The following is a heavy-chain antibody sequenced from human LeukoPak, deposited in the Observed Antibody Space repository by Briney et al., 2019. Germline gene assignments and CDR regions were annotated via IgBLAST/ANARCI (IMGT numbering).Heavy chain of an antibody. Sequence: GGSLRLSCAASGFTFSNYWMSWVRQAPGKGLAWVADIKRDESEQHYVDSVKGRFTISRDNAKNSLYLQMNSLRAEDTAVYYCALNMVGGQIFDFWGQGTLVTVSS. V-gene: IGHV3-7*01. D-gene: IGHD3-10*01. CDR3: ALNMVGGQIFDF. CDR2: IKRDESEQ. CDR1: GFTFSNYW. J-gene: IGHJ4*02.